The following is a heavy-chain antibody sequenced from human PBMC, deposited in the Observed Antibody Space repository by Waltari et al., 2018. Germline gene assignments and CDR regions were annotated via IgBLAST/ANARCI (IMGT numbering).Heavy chain of an antibody. Sequence: QVQLVQSGAEVKKPGASVKVSCKASGYTFTGYYMHWVRQAPGQGLEWMGRINPNSGGTNYAQKFQGRVTMTRDTSISTAYMELSRLRSDDTAVYYCARDLGLYYYDSSGDYWGQGTLVTVSS. D-gene: IGHD3-22*01. V-gene: IGHV1-2*06. CDR2: INPNSGGT. CDR1: GYTFTGYY. J-gene: IGHJ4*02. CDR3: ARDLGLYYYDSSGDY.